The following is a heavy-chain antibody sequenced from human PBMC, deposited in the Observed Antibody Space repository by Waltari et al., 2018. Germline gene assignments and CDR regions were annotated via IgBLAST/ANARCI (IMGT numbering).Heavy chain of an antibody. D-gene: IGHD2-2*01. J-gene: IGHJ3*02. CDR2: VYKSGST. CDR3: ARVGGIRGYAPVGAFDI. V-gene: IGHV4-31*01. CDR1: GDPICSGSYW. Sequence: QVQLQESGSGLVKPSQTLSPTCSVSGDPICSGSYWGTWLRQYPGKGLEWIGYVYKSGSTYYNPSLKSLVIISVDMSENQFSLRLNSVTAADTAVYYCARVGGIRGYAPVGAFDIWGQGKMVTVSS.